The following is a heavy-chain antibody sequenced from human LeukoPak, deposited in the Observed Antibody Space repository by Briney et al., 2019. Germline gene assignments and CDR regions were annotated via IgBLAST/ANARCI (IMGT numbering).Heavy chain of an antibody. J-gene: IGHJ4*02. D-gene: IGHD4-23*01. CDR3: ARNGVNSDYDY. CDR1: GGSISSSSSIC. V-gene: IGHV4-4*02. Sequence: SETLSLTCAVSGGSISSSSSICWTWVRQPPGEGLEWIGEIYHNGATNYNPSLKSRVTMLLDKSKNQFFLKLNSVTAADTAVYYCARNGVNSDYDYWGQGTLVTVSA. CDR2: IYHNGAT.